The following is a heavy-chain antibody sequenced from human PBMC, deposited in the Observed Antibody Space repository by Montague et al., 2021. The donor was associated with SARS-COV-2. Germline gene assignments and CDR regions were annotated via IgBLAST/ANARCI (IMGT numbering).Heavy chain of an antibody. CDR3: AREAYYYDSSGYYGGGYYYYYGMDV. V-gene: IGHV4-31*03. CDR2: IYYSGST. J-gene: IGHJ6*02. D-gene: IGHD3-22*01. CDR1: GGSISSGGYY. Sequence: TLSLTCTVSGGSISSGGYYWSWIRQHPGKGLEWIGYIYYSGSTYYNPSLKSRVTISVDTPKNQFSLKLSSVTAADTAVYYCAREAYYYDSSGYYGGGYYYYYGMDVWGQGTTVTVSS.